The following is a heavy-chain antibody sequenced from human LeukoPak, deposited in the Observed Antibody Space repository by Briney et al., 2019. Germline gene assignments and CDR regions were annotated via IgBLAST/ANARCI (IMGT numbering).Heavy chain of an antibody. CDR3: ARSYCSGNSCYSDWYFDL. Sequence: GDSLRLSCAAFGMTFRSHWMSWVRQAPGKGLEWVAKISQDGSVTDYMDSVKGRFTISRDNAKNSLYLQMISLGAEDTAVYYCARSYCSGNSCYSDWYFDLWGRGTLVLVSS. V-gene: IGHV3-7*03. J-gene: IGHJ2*01. D-gene: IGHD2-15*01. CDR2: ISQDGSVT. CDR1: GMTFRSHW.